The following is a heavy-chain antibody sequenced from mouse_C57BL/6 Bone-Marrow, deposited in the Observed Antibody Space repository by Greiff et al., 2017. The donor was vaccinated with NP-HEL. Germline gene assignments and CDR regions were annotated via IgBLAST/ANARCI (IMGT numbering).Heavy chain of an antibody. CDR2: IHPNSGST. V-gene: IGHV1-64*01. CDR3: ARGYYFDY. Sequence: VQLQQPGAELVKPGASVKLSCKASGYTFTSYWMHWVKQRPGQGLEWIGMIHPNSGSTNYNAKFKNQATLTVDKYSNTAYMQLRRLTSEDSAVYYCARGYYFDYWGQGTTLTVSS. J-gene: IGHJ2*01. CDR1: GYTFTSYW.